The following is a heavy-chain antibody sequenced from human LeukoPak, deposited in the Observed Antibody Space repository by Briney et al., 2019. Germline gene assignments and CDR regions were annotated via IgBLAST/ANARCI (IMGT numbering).Heavy chain of an antibody. D-gene: IGHD6-19*01. J-gene: IGHJ2*01. CDR2: ISYDGTKK. V-gene: IGHV3-30-3*01. CDR3: SRDLVAVADSYWYFDL. CDR1: GFTFTNYA. Sequence: GRSLRLSCAASGFTFTNYAMHWVRQTPGKGLEWVAVISYDGTKKYYVDSVKGRFTISRDNSKTTLYLQMDSLRAEDTAIYYRSRDLVAVADSYWYFDLWGRGTLVTVPS.